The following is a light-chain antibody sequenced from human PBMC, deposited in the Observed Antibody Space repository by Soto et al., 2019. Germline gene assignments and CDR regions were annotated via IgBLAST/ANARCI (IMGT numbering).Light chain of an antibody. V-gene: IGKV1-9*01. CDR3: QQLDSYLP. CDR2: AAS. J-gene: IGKJ5*01. CDR1: QGIDTY. Sequence: IQKTPSSSSPSAPVGAKVTNTCRTSQGIDTYLAWYQQKPGRAPKLLIYAASTLQSGVPSRFSGSGSGTDFTLTISSLQPEDFATYYCQQLDSYLPFGQGTRLEIK.